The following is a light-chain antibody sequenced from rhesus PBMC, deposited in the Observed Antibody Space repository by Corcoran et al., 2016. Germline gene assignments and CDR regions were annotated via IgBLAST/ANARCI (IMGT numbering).Light chain of an antibody. CDR3: QQSFGVPPT. V-gene: IGKV1-74*01. J-gene: IGKJ4*01. CDR2: KAS. Sequence: DIQMTQSPSSLSASIGERVTVTCRASENVKNHLNWYQQKPGKAPNFLIYKASNLQDGVPSRFSGSGSGTDYTLTISSLQAEDVATYYCQQSFGVPPTFGGGTKVDLK. CDR1: ENVKNH.